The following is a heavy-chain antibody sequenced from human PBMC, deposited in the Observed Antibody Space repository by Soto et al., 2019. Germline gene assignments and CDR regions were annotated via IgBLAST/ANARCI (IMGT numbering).Heavy chain of an antibody. CDR2: INSDGSST. D-gene: IGHD2-15*01. Sequence: GGSLRLSCAASGFTFSSYWMHWVRQAPGKGLVWVSRINSDGSSTSYADSVKGRFTISRDNAKNTLYLQMNSLRAEDTAVYYCARVPLGVRYCSGGSCNYYYYYYMDVWGKGTTVNVSS. CDR1: GFTFSSYW. V-gene: IGHV3-74*01. J-gene: IGHJ6*03. CDR3: ARVPLGVRYCSGGSCNYYYYYYMDV.